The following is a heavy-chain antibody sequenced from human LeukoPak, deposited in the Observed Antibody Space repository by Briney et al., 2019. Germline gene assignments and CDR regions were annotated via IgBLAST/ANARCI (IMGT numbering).Heavy chain of an antibody. CDR1: GGSISTYY. V-gene: IGHV4-4*07. Sequence: LETLSLTCTVSGGSISTYYWNWIRQPAGKGLEWIGRISTSGSTTYNPSLKSRVTISVDTSKSQFSLKLTSVTAADTAVYYCAREPFKDAFDIWGQGTFVTGSS. CDR3: AREPFKDAFDI. CDR2: ISTSGST. J-gene: IGHJ3*02.